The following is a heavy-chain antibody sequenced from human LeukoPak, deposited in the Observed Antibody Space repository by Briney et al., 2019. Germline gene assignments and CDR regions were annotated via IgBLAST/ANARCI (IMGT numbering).Heavy chain of an antibody. D-gene: IGHD3-22*01. CDR3: ARATYDSNGYTANHDS. CDR1: GFTVSSCY. CDR2: LYSDGTT. V-gene: IGHV3-53*01. J-gene: IGHJ4*02. Sequence: GSLRLSCAASGFTVSSCYMSWVRQAPGKGLEWVSVLYSDGTTYYRDSVKGRFTVSRDNSKNTLYLQMDNLRVEDAAVYYCARATYDSNGYTANHDSWGQGTLVTVSS.